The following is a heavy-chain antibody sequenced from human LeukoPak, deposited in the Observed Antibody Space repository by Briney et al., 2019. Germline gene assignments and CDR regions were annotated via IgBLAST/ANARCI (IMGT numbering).Heavy chain of an antibody. CDR1: GFTFSSHS. V-gene: IGHV3-21*04. J-gene: IGHJ4*02. D-gene: IGHD3-22*01. Sequence: GGSLRLSCAASGFTFSSHSMTWVRQAPGKGLEWVSSISSSSNYIYYADSVKGRFTISRDNSKNTLYLQMNSLRAEDTAIYYCSYFYDSSGHYIYWGQGTLVTVSS. CDR3: SYFYDSSGHYIY. CDR2: ISSSSNYI.